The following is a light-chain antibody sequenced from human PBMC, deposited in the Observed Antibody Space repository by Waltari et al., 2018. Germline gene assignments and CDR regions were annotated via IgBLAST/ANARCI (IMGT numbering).Light chain of an antibody. CDR2: DVS. V-gene: IGLV2-14*01. J-gene: IGLJ3*02. Sequence: QSALTQPASVSGSPGQSITISCTGTSSDVGGYNYVSWYQQHPGKAPKLMIYDVSNRPSGVSNRFSGSKSDNTASLTISGLQAEDEADYYCCSYAGSNWVFGGGTKLTVL. CDR3: CSYAGSNWV. CDR1: SSDVGGYNY.